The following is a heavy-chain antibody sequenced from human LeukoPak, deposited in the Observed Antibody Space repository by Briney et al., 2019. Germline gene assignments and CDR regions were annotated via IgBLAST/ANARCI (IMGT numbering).Heavy chain of an antibody. J-gene: IGHJ4*02. D-gene: IGHD2-2*01. CDR2: MYNSGST. CDR1: GASIRSYY. V-gene: IGHV4-59*01. Sequence: SETLSLTCTVSGASIRSYYWSWIRQPPGRGLEWIGYMYNSGSTYYNPSLKSRVTISGNTSKNQFSLKLTSVTAADTAVYYCARLGGPAAVDYWGQGTLVTVSS. CDR3: ARLGGPAAVDY.